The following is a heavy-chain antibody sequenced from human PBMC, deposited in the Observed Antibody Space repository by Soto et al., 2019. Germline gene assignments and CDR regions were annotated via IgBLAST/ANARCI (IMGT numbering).Heavy chain of an antibody. V-gene: IGHV1-69*13. J-gene: IGHJ5*02. CDR1: GGTFSSYA. Sequence: GASVKVSCKASGGTFSSYAISWVRQAPGQGLEWMGGIIPIFGTANYAQKFQGRVTITAYESTSTAYMELSSLRSEDTAVYYCASERFEVVTARSEWFDPWGQGPLVTVSS. CDR2: IIPIFGTA. D-gene: IGHD2-21*02. CDR3: ASERFEVVTARSEWFDP.